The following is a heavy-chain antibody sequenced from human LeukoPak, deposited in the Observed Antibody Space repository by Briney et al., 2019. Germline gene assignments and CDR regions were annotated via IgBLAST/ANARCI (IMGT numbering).Heavy chain of an antibody. D-gene: IGHD3-22*01. CDR1: GGSISDYC. CDR3: ARVRNYYDSSGYYPLFDY. CDR2: IYYSGST. V-gene: IGHV4-59*01. Sequence: SETLSLTCSVSGGSISDYCWNWIRQPPGKGLEWIGYIYYSGSTNYNPSLKSRVTISVDTSKNQFSLKLSSVTAADTAVYYCARVRNYYDSSGYYPLFDYWGQGTLVTVSS. J-gene: IGHJ4*02.